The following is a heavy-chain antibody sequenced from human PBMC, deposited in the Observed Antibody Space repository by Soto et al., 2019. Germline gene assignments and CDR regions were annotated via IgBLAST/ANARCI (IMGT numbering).Heavy chain of an antibody. CDR2: ILPVSAPP. Sequence: GASVKVSCKASGGTLNNYAINWVRQAPGQGLEWMGGILPVSAPPDYAQKFQGRVSITADHSTSTVYMELSRLKSDDTAVYSCATDSNYDVSNSFWGQGTLVTVSS. J-gene: IGHJ4*02. CDR1: GGTLNNYA. CDR3: ATDSNYDVSNSF. D-gene: IGHD3-3*01. V-gene: IGHV1-69*13.